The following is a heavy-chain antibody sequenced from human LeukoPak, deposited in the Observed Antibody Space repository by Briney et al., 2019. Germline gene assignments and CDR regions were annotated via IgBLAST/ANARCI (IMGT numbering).Heavy chain of an antibody. CDR1: GFTFDDYA. Sequence: GRSLRLSCAASGFTFDDYAMHWVWQAPGKGLEWVSGISWNSGSIGYADSVKGRFTISRDNAKNSLYLQMNSLRAEDAALYYCAKEKYSSGWYTGYYYYYGMDVWGQGTTVTVSS. CDR2: ISWNSGSI. V-gene: IGHV3-9*01. CDR3: AKEKYSSGWYTGYYYYYGMDV. D-gene: IGHD6-13*01. J-gene: IGHJ6*02.